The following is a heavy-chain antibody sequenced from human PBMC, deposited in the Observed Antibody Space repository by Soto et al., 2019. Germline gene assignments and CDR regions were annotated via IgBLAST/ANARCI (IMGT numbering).Heavy chain of an antibody. J-gene: IGHJ4*01. CDR2: ISYDGSNK. CDR1: GFTFSSYG. V-gene: IGHV3-30*18. D-gene: IGHD2-15*01. Sequence: QVQLVESGGGVVQPGRSLRLSCAASGFTFSSYGMHWVRQAPGKGLEWVAVISYDGSNKYYADSVKGRFTISRDNSKNTLYLQMNSLRAEDTAVYYCAKERARYCGGGSCYSIFDYWGHGTLVTVSS. CDR3: AKERARYCGGGSCYSIFDY.